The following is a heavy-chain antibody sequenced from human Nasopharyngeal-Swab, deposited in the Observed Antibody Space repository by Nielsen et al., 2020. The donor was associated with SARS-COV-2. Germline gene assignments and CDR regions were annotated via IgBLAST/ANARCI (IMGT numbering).Heavy chain of an antibody. CDR3: ARGPSERFLEWLNKNGMDV. Sequence: GGSLRLSCAASGFTFSSYWMSWVRQAPGKGLEWVANIKQDGSEKYYVDSVKGRFTISRDNAKNSLYLQMNSLRAEDTAVYYCARGPSERFLEWLNKNGMDVWGQGTTVTVSS. CDR1: GFTFSSYW. CDR2: IKQDGSEK. V-gene: IGHV3-7*01. D-gene: IGHD3-3*01. J-gene: IGHJ6*02.